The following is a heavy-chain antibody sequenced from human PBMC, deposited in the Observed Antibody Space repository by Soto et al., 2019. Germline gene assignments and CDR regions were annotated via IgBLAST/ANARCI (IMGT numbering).Heavy chain of an antibody. J-gene: IGHJ4*02. D-gene: IGHD3-22*01. V-gene: IGHV5-51*01. CDR1: GYSFTTYW. CDR3: ARAYYDSSGYYDY. CDR2: IYPGDSDT. Sequence: PGESLKISCQGSGYSFTTYWIGWVRQMPGKGLEWMGIIYPGDSDTRYSPSFQGQVTISADKSISTAYLQWSSLKASDTAMYYCARAYYDSSGYYDYWGQGTLVTVSS.